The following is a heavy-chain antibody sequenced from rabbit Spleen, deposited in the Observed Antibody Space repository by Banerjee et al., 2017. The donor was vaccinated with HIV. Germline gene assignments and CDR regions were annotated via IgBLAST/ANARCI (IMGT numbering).Heavy chain of an antibody. Sequence: HLKESGGGLVQPGGSLKLSCTASGFTLSSYYMNWVRQAPGKGLEWIGYIDPIFGRTYYATWVNGRFTISSHNAQNTLYLQLSSLTVADTATYFCARDGPSGFGSRYSDYLNLWGQGTLVTVS. D-gene: IGHD8-1*01. CDR2: IDPIFGRT. CDR3: ARDGPSGFGSRYSDYLNL. V-gene: IGHV1S7*01. CDR1: GFTLSSYY. J-gene: IGHJ4*01.